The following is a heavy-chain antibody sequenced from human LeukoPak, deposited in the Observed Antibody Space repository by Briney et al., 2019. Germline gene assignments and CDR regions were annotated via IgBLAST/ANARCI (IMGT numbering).Heavy chain of an antibody. CDR1: GYTFTTYD. CDR2: MNPNSGNT. V-gene: IGHV1-8*01. Sequence: ASVKVSCKASGYTFTTYDINWVRQATGQGLEWMGWMNPNSGNTGYTHKFQGRVTMTRNTSISTAYMGLSSLRSEDTAVYYCARGRGSGHKENWFDPWGQGTLVTVSS. CDR3: ARGRGSGHKENWFDP. D-gene: IGHD6-19*01. J-gene: IGHJ5*02.